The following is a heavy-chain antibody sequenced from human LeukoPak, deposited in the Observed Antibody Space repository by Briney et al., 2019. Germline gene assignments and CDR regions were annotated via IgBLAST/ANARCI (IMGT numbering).Heavy chain of an antibody. V-gene: IGHV1-69*05. J-gene: IGHJ6*03. D-gene: IGHD3-9*01. CDR3: ARAGQLSYYDILDYMDV. Sequence: GASVKVSCKASGGTFSSYAISWVRQAPGQGLEWMGGIIPIFGTANYAQKLQGRVTMTTDTSTSTAYMELRSLRSDDTAVYYCARAGQLSYYDILDYMDVWGKGTTVTVSS. CDR2: IIPIFGTA. CDR1: GGTFSSYA.